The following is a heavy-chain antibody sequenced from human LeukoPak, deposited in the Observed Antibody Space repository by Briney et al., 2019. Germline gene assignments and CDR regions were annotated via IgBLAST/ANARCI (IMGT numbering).Heavy chain of an antibody. CDR3: AKDFGSGRYTFDI. Sequence: GGSLRLSCAASGFNIEGHNMHWVRQAPGKGLEWVSFIQHDGGRKWYVDSVKGRFTISRDNSKDTLSLQMNDLRLEDTAVYYCAKDFGSGRYTFDIWGQGTIVTVSS. J-gene: IGHJ3*02. CDR2: IQHDGGRK. D-gene: IGHD3-10*01. V-gene: IGHV3-30*02. CDR1: GFNIEGHN.